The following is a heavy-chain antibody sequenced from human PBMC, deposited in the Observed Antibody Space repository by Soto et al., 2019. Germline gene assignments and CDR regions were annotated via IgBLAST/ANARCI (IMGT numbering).Heavy chain of an antibody. CDR2: IYYSGST. CDR3: ARTVTTDYYYGMDV. V-gene: IGHV4-59*01. D-gene: IGHD4-17*01. CDR1: GGSISSYY. Sequence: QVQLQESGPGLVKPSETLSLTCTVSGGSISSYYWSWIRQPPGKGLEWIGYIYYSGSTNYNPSLESRVTISVDTSKNQFSLKLSSVTAADTAVYYCARTVTTDYYYGMDVWGQGTTVTVSS. J-gene: IGHJ6*02.